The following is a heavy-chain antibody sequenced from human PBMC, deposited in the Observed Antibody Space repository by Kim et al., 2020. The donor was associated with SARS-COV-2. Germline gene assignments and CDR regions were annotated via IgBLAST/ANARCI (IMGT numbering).Heavy chain of an antibody. Sequence: YPGSVKGRFTISRENAKNSLYLQMNSLRAGDTAVYYCARSGRDYYYGMDVWGQGTTVTVSS. V-gene: IGHV3-13*01. CDR3: ARSGRDYYYGMDV. D-gene: IGHD1-26*01. J-gene: IGHJ6*02.